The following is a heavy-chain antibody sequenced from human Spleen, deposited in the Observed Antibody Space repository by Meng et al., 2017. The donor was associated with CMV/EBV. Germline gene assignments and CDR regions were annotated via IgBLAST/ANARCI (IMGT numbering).Heavy chain of an antibody. CDR1: GDSINTDKW. Sequence: SETLSLTCTVSGDSINTDKWWSWVRQAPGKGLEWIGEIYHTGSTNYNPALKSRVTILVDKSKNQFSLKVTSVTAADTAVYHCATILNPSSVGDYGAVVWGQGTTVTVSS. CDR3: ATILNPSSVGDYGAVV. J-gene: IGHJ6*02. D-gene: IGHD5/OR15-5a*01. V-gene: IGHV4-4*02. CDR2: IYHTGST.